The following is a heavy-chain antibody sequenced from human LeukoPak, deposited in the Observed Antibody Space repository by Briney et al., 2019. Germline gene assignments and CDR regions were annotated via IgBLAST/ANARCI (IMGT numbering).Heavy chain of an antibody. Sequence: GGSLRLSCAASGFTFSTYSMKWVRQAPGKGLEWVSYISDSSATYYADSVRGRLTISRENDKNSLFLQMNSLRAEDTAVYYCARDGGYSGYDADCWGQGTLVTVSS. CDR3: ARDGGYSGYDADC. V-gene: IGHV3-48*01. CDR1: GFTFSTYS. D-gene: IGHD5-12*01. J-gene: IGHJ4*02. CDR2: ISDSSAT.